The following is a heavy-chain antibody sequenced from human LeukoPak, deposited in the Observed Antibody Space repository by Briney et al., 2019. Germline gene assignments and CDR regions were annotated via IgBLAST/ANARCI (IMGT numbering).Heavy chain of an antibody. J-gene: IGHJ4*02. Sequence: ASVKVSCKASGYTFTSYGIHWVRQAPGQGLEWMGWINTNTGNPTYAQGFTGRFVFSLDTSVSTAYLQISSLKAEDTAVYYCARDQGVYDFWSGYYSWGQGTLVTVSS. CDR3: ARDQGVYDFWSGYYS. D-gene: IGHD3-3*01. CDR1: GYTFTSYG. CDR2: INTNTGNP. V-gene: IGHV7-4-1*02.